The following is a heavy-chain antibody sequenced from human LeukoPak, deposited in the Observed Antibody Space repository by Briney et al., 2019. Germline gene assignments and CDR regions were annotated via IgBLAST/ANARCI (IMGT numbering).Heavy chain of an antibody. Sequence: ASVNVSCKASVYTFTSYGISWVRQAPGQGLEWTGWISAYNGNTNYAQKLQGRVTMTTDTSTSTAYMELRSLRSDDTAVYYCARDPPVYCSGGSCYGDYWGQGTLVTVSS. D-gene: IGHD2-15*01. CDR2: ISAYNGNT. CDR3: ARDPPVYCSGGSCYGDY. CDR1: VYTFTSYG. J-gene: IGHJ4*02. V-gene: IGHV1-18*01.